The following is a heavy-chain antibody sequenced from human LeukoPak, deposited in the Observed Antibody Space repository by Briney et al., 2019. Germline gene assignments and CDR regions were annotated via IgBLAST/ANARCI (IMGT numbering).Heavy chain of an antibody. J-gene: IGHJ6*02. V-gene: IGHV3-66*01. CDR3: ARDTTGGFDV. CDR1: GFTVSSNY. Sequence: GGSLRLSCAASGFTVSSNYMSWVRQAPGKGLEWVSVIYSGDNTYYADSVKGRFTISRDNSKDTLYLQMNSLRAEDTAVYYCARDTTGGFDVWGQGTTVTVSS. CDR2: IYSGDNT. D-gene: IGHD1-1*01.